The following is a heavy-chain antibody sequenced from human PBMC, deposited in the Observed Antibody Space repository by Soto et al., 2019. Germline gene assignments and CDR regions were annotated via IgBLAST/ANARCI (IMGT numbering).Heavy chain of an antibody. J-gene: IGHJ6*02. Sequence: QVQLVQSGAEVKKPGASVKVSCKASGYTFTSYGVSWVRQAPGQGLEWMGWISGYNGDTNYAQKLQGRVTMNTDTSTSTAYMELRILRSDDTAVYYCARDLGVSYGDFQYYYYGMDVWGQGTSVTVSS. CDR2: ISGYNGDT. V-gene: IGHV1-18*01. D-gene: IGHD4-17*01. CDR1: GYTFTSYG. CDR3: ARDLGVSYGDFQYYYYGMDV.